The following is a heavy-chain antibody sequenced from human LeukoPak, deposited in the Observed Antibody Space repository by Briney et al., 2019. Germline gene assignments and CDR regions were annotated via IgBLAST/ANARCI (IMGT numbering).Heavy chain of an antibody. CDR3: ANVLILTGYFYDY. CDR1: GGSVSSGNYY. V-gene: IGHV4-39*07. CDR2: IYYSGTT. D-gene: IGHD3-9*01. J-gene: IGHJ4*02. Sequence: SETLSLTCTVSGGSVSSGNYYWNWIRQPPGKGLEWVGTIYYSGTTYYSPFLTSRVTMSVDTSKNQFSLKLTSVTAADTAVYYCANVLILTGYFYDYWGQGTLVTVSP.